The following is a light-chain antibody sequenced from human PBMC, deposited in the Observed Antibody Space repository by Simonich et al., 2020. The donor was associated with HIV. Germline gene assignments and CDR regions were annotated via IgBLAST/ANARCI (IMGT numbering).Light chain of an antibody. CDR2: DDS. J-gene: IGLJ3*02. Sequence: SSVLTQPPSVSVAPGKTARITCGGNNMGRKSVHWYQQKPGQAPVLVVYDDSDRPSGIPERFSGSNSGNTATLTISRVEAGDEADYYCQVWDSSSDHWVFGGGTKLTVL. CDR1: NMGRKS. V-gene: IGLV3-21*03. CDR3: QVWDSSSDHWV.